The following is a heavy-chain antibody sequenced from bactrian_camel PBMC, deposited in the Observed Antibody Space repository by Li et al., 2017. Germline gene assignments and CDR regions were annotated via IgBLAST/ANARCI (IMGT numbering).Heavy chain of an antibody. V-gene: IGHV3S1*01. CDR1: GNRFSNFC. J-gene: IGHJ4*01. CDR3: AAVRSTGDFLCSRWSIYNY. CDR2: IYTDGDRT. D-gene: IGHD6*01. Sequence: VQLVESGGGSVQAGGSLTLSCTASGNRFSNFCMGWFRQAPGKEREGVAAIYTDGDRTYYADSVKGRFTISQDNAKNTVYLQMNSLKPEDTAIYYCAAVRSTGDFLCSRWSIYNYWGQGTQVTVS.